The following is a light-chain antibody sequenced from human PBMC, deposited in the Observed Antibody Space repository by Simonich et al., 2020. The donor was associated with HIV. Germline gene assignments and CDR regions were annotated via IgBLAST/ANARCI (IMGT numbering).Light chain of an antibody. CDR2: WSS. J-gene: IGKJ4*01. Sequence: DIVMTQSPDSLAVSLGERATINCKSSQSVLYSSNNKNYLAWYQQKPGQPPKLLIYWSSTRESGVPDRFSGGGSGTDFTLTISSLQTEDVAVYYCQQYYGTPLTFGGGTSVEIK. V-gene: IGKV4-1*01. CDR3: QQYYGTPLT. CDR1: QSVLYSSNNKNY.